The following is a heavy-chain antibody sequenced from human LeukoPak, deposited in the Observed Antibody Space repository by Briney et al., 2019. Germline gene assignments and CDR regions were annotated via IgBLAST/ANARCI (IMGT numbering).Heavy chain of an antibody. CDR3: ARGRDGYNFDY. CDR1: GDSISSGSYY. Sequence: TSETLSLTCSVSGDSISSGSYYWSWIRQPAGKGLEWIGRIYTTGSTNYNPSLKSRVTISVDTSEDQFSLRLSSVTAADTAVYYCARGRDGYNFDYWGQGTLVTVSS. J-gene: IGHJ4*02. D-gene: IGHD5-24*01. V-gene: IGHV4-61*02. CDR2: IYTTGST.